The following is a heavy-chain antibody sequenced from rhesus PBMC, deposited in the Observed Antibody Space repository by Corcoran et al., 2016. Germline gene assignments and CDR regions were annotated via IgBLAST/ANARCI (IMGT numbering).Heavy chain of an antibody. V-gene: IGHV4-160*01. Sequence: QVQLQESGPGLVKPSETLSLTCAVSGYSISRNYWSWFRQPTGKGLEWIGRSYGSCGSTDYQPSRKSRVTISTDTSKNQFSLKLSSVTAADTAVYYCAREFCTGSGCASYYFDYWGQGVLVTVSS. J-gene: IGHJ4*01. CDR1: GYSISRNY. D-gene: IGHD2-21*01. CDR3: AREFCTGSGCASYYFDY. CDR2: SYGSCGST.